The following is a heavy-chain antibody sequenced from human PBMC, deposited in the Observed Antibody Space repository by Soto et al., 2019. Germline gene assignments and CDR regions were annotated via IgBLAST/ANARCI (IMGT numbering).Heavy chain of an antibody. J-gene: IGHJ3*02. CDR1: GYTFTSYG. D-gene: IGHD2-2*01. V-gene: IGHV1-18*01. Sequence: ASVKVSCKASGYTFTSYGISWVRQAPGQGLEWMGWISAYNGNTNYAQKLQGRVTMTTDTSTSTAYMELRSLRSDDTAVYYCARVVSVPAAMPPAKYDAFDIWGQGTMVTVSS. CDR3: ARVVSVPAAMPPAKYDAFDI. CDR2: ISAYNGNT.